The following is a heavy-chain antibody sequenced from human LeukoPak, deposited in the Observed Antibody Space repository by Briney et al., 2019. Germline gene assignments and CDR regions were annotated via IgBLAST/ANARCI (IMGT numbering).Heavy chain of an antibody. J-gene: IGHJ4*02. V-gene: IGHV3-33*01. CDR2: IWPDGSIK. D-gene: IGHD3-10*01. CDR1: GFTFSTYG. Sequence: GGSLRLSCATSGFTFSTYGIHWLRQAPGKGLEWVAVIWPDGSIKYYADSVKGRFTISRDNSKNTLELQMNSLRAEDTGVYYCARASGSYDYWGEGTLVTVSS. CDR3: ARASGSYDY.